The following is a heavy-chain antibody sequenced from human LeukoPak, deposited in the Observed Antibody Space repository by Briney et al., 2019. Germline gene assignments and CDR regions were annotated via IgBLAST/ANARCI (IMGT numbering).Heavy chain of an antibody. V-gene: IGHV3-33*08. Sequence: PGGSLRLSCAASGFTVSSNYMSWVRQAPGKGLEWVAYIWYDGSNKYYADSVKGRFTISKDNSKNTLYLRMNSLRAEDTAVYYCARSYYYDSSVGAFDIWGQGTMVTVSS. CDR3: ARSYYYDSSVGAFDI. J-gene: IGHJ3*02. CDR2: IWYDGSNK. CDR1: GFTVSSNY. D-gene: IGHD3-22*01.